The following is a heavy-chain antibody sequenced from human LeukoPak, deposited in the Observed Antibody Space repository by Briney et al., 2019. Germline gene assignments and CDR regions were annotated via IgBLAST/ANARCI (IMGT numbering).Heavy chain of an antibody. CDR1: GGSISSGGYY. J-gene: IGHJ4*02. CDR2: IYHSGST. V-gene: IGHV4-30-2*01. CDR3: ARVGATGLFFDY. D-gene: IGHD1-26*01. Sequence: SETLSLTCTVSGGSISSGGYYWSWIRQPPGKGLEWIGYIYHSGSTYYNPSLKSRVTISVGRSKNQFSLKLSSVTAADTAVYYCARVGATGLFFDYWGQGTLVTVSS.